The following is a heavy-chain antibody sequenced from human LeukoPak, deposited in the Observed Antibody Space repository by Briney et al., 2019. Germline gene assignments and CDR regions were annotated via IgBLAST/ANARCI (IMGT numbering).Heavy chain of an antibody. Sequence: PSETLSLTCTVSGAPFSGYYWGWIRQAAGTGPEGIGRIYTNGRPDYNPSLRSRVTISVDTSKNQFSLKLSSMTAADTAVYYCAREAREYEGSGYQYGNWGQGTLVTVSS. CDR3: AREAREYEGSGYQYGN. J-gene: IGHJ4*02. D-gene: IGHD3-22*01. V-gene: IGHV4-4*07. CDR2: IYTNGRP. CDR1: GAPFSGYY.